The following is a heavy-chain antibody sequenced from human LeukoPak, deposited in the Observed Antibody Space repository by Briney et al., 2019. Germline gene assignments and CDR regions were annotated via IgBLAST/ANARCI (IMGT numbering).Heavy chain of an antibody. CDR1: GFTFSSYS. V-gene: IGHV3-21*01. CDR2: ISTMSRYI. J-gene: IGHJ4*02. D-gene: IGHD3-3*01. Sequence: PGGSLRLSCAAAGFTFSSYSRNWVRQAPGKWLEWVSSISTMSRYIVYADSGRGRFTISRDNAKNALYMQMNSLRAEDTAVYYCARDSTYYDFWSGYHYWGQGTLVTVSS. CDR3: ARDSTYYDFWSGYHY.